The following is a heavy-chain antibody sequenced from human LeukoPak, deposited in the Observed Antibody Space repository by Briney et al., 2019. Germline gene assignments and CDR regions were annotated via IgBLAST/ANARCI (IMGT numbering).Heavy chain of an antibody. V-gene: IGHV1-8*01. CDR1: GYTFTSYD. CDR3: ARGISRWLFNWFDP. D-gene: IGHD5-24*01. Sequence: ASVKVSCTASGYTFTSYDINWVRQATGQGLEWMGWMNPNSGNTGYAQKFQGRVTMTRNTSISTAYMELSSLRSEDTAVYYCARGISRWLFNWFDPWGQGTLVTVS. CDR2: MNPNSGNT. J-gene: IGHJ5*02.